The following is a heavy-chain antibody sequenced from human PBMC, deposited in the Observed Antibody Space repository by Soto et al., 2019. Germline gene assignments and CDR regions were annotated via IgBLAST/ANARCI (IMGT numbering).Heavy chain of an antibody. CDR2: FDPEDGET. V-gene: IGHV1-24*01. J-gene: IGHJ3*02. CDR1: GYTLTELS. CDR3: ATSVGSEARYQLPFLGAFDI. D-gene: IGHD2-2*01. Sequence: QVQLVQSGAEVKKPGASVKVSCKVSGYTLTELSMHWVRQAPGKGLEWMGGFDPEDGETIYAQKFQGRVTMTEDTSTDTAYMELSSLRSEDTAVYYCATSVGSEARYQLPFLGAFDIWGQGTMVTVSS.